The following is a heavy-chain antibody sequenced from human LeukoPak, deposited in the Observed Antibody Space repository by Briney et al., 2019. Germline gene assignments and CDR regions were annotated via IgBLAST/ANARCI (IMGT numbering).Heavy chain of an antibody. CDR1: GGTFSSYA. CDR2: IIPILGKA. V-gene: IGHV1-69*04. CDR3: ARGWPCLHQLGVDY. D-gene: IGHD5/OR15-5a*01. J-gene: IGHJ4*02. Sequence: GSSVKVSCKASGGTFSSYAISWVRQAPGQGLEWMGRIIPILGKANYAQKFQGRVTITADKSTSTAYMELSSLRSEDTAVYYFARGWPCLHQLGVDYWGQGTLVIVSS.